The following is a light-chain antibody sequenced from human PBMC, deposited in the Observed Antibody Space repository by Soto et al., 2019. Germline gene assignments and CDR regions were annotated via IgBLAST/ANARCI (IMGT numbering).Light chain of an antibody. V-gene: IGKV4-1*01. Sequence: DIVMTQSPASLSASLGYRVTINCKSSQSFVSSSNNRKYLDWFQQKPGQPPKLLIYWASTRESGVPARFSGSGSGTDFTLTISGLQAGDVAVYYCQQYYNTPLTFGGGTKVDI. CDR1: QSFVSSSNNRKY. CDR3: QQYYNTPLT. J-gene: IGKJ4*01. CDR2: WAS.